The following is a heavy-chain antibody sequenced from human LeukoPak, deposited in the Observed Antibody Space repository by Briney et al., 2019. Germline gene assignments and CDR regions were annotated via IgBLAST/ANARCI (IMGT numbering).Heavy chain of an antibody. D-gene: IGHD6-13*01. J-gene: IGHJ3*02. CDR1: GYTFTGYY. V-gene: IGHV1-2*02. CDR3: ARGPSSWNGLGAFDI. CDR2: INTNSGGT. Sequence: ASVKVSCKASGYTFTGYYMHWLRQAPGQGLEWMGWINTNSGGTNSVQKFQGRVTMARDTSISTSFMELNRLRSDDTAVYYCARGPSSWNGLGAFDIWGQGTMVTVSS.